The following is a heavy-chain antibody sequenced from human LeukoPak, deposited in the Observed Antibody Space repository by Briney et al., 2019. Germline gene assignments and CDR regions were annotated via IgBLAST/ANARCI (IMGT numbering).Heavy chain of an antibody. J-gene: IGHJ4*02. V-gene: IGHV3-48*03. CDR1: GFTFSSYE. D-gene: IGHD6-13*01. CDR2: ISSSGSTI. CDR3: ARASSSWSYYFDY. Sequence: GGSLRLSCAASGFTFSSYERNWVRQPPGKGLEGVSYISSSGSTIYYADSVKGRFTISRDNAKNSLYLQMNSLRAEDTAVYYRARASSSWSYYFDYWGQGTLVTVSS.